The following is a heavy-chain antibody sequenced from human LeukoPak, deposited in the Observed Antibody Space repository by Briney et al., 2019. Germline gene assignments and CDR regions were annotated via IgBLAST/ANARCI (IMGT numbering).Heavy chain of an antibody. D-gene: IGHD2-15*01. CDR2: INPNSGGT. V-gene: IGHV1-2*02. J-gene: IGHJ1*01. Sequence: GASVKVSCKASGYTFTGYYMHWVRQAPGQGLEWMGWINPNSGGTNYAQKFQGRVTLTRDTSISTAYMELSRLRSDDTAVYYCARDSGLLGGESEYFQHWGQGTLVTVSS. CDR3: ARDSGLLGGESEYFQH. CDR1: GYTFTGYY.